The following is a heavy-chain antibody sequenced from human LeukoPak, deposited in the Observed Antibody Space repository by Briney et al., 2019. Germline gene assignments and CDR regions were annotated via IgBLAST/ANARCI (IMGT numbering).Heavy chain of an antibody. CDR1: GFTFSSYC. D-gene: IGHD3-3*01. J-gene: IGHJ4*02. Sequence: GRSLRLSCAASGFTFSSYCMHWVRQAPGKGLEWVAVISYDGSNKYYADSVKGRFTISRDNSKNTLYLQMNSLRAEDTAVYYCARPGITIFGVVNLFFEYWGQGTLVTVSS. CDR2: ISYDGSNK. V-gene: IGHV3-30*03. CDR3: ARPGITIFGVVNLFFEY.